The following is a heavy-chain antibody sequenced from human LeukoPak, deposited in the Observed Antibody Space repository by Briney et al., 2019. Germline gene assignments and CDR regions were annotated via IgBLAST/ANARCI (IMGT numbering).Heavy chain of an antibody. CDR3: ARDRDGYNSEDAFDI. V-gene: IGHV1-69*05. CDR1: GGTFSSYA. Sequence: GASVKVSCKASGGTFSSYAISWVRQAPGQGLEWMGGIIPIFGRGNYAQEFQGRVTFTTDESTSPAYMELSSLRSEDTAVYYCARDRDGYNSEDAFDIWGQGTMVTVSS. J-gene: IGHJ3*02. D-gene: IGHD5-24*01. CDR2: IIPIFGRG.